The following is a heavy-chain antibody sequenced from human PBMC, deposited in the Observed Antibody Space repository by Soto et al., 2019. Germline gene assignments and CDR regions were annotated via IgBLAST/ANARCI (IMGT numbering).Heavy chain of an antibody. V-gene: IGHV3-23*01. D-gene: IGHD2-21*02. Sequence: EVQLLESGGGLVQPGGSLRLSCAASGFTFSSYAMSWVRQAPGKGLEWASAISGSGGSTYYADSVKGRFTISRDNSKNTLYLQMNSLRAEDTAVYYCAKDLRTYCGGDCYPYYYYGMDVWGQGTTVTVSS. CDR2: ISGSGGST. CDR1: GFTFSSYA. J-gene: IGHJ6*02. CDR3: AKDLRTYCGGDCYPYYYYGMDV.